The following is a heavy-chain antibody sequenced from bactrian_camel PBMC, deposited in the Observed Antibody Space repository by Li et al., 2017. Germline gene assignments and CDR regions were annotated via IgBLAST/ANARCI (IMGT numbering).Heavy chain of an antibody. J-gene: IGHJ6*01. CDR2: INSGLGTT. D-gene: IGHD3*01. V-gene: IGHV3S40*01. CDR3: GSPRQGGDRSCNDPLVGY. CDR1: GFTFSMSY. Sequence: DVQLVESGGGSVQSGGSLRLSCAASGFTFSMSYMSWVRQAPGKGLEWVSHINSGLGTTFYADSVKGRFTISRDNAKNTVSLQMTSLKPEDTAKYYCGSPRQGGDRSCNDPLVGYWGQGTQVTVS.